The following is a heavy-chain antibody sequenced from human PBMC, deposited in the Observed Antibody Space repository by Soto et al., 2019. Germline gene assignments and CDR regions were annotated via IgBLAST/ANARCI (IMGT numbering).Heavy chain of an antibody. V-gene: IGHV1-2*02. CDR2: INPNSGGT. J-gene: IGHJ6*02. Sequence: ASVKVSCKASGYTFTGYYMHWVRQAPGQGLEWMGWINPNSGGTNYAQKFQGRVTMTRDTSISTAYMELSRLRSDDTAVYYCARAFVSVELPETTYYYYYGMDVCGQGTTVTVYS. D-gene: IGHD1-7*01. CDR1: GYTFTGYY. CDR3: ARAFVSVELPETTYYYYYGMDV.